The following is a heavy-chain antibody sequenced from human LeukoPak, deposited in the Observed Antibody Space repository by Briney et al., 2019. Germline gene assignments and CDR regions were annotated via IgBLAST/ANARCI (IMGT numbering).Heavy chain of an antibody. V-gene: IGHV4-34*01. J-gene: IGHJ5*02. CDR1: GESFSGYY. CDR2: INHSGST. Sequence: PSETLSLTCAVYGESFSGYYCSWIPQPPGKGLEWIGEINHSGSTNYTPSLKSRVTKSVDTSKNQFSLKLSSVTPADTAVYYCARVLKGGDAPPNWFDPWGQGTLVTVSS. D-gene: IGHD2-21*02. CDR3: ARVLKGGDAPPNWFDP.